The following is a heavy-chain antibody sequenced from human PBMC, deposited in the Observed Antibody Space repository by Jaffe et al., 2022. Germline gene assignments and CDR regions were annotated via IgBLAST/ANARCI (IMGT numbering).Heavy chain of an antibody. V-gene: IGHV3-23*01. CDR3: AKWRNCYFDY. CDR1: GFTFSSYA. J-gene: IGHJ4*02. CDR2: ISGGDGRT. Sequence: EVQLLESGGGLVQPGGSLRLSCAASGFTFSSYAMSWVRQAPGKGLEWVSGISGGDGRTYYADSVKGRFTISRDNSKNTLYLQMNSLRAEDTAVYYCAKWRNCYFDYWGQGTLVTVSS.